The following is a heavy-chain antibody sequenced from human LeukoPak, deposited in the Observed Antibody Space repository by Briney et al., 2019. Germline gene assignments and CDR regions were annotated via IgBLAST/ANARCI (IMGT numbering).Heavy chain of an antibody. J-gene: IGHJ4*02. CDR2: ISSSSSYI. V-gene: IGHV3-21*01. CDR3: AREDDYGDYEWGERDY. D-gene: IGHD4-17*01. CDR1: GFTFSSYS. Sequence: GGSLRLSCAASGFTFSSYSMNWVRQAPGKGLEWVSSISSSSSYIYYADSVKDRFTISRDNAKNSLYLQMNSLRAEDTAVYYCAREDDYGDYEWGERDYWGQGTLVTVSS.